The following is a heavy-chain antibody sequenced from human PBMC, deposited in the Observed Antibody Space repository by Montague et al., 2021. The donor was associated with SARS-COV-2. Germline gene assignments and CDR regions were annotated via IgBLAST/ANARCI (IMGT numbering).Heavy chain of an antibody. J-gene: IGHJ4*02. CDR3: ARSIEPSGTHDLPY. Sequence: SETLSLTCSVSGGSIGSYNWCCLRQLPPEGVQWIGHILYSARNTYSHSSHSRGIISIDTHKYKFSLKLSSATAADTAVYYCARSIEPSGTHDLPYWGQGTLVTVSS. D-gene: IGHD3-10*01. V-gene: IGHV4-59*01. CDR1: GGSIGSYN. CDR2: ILYSARN.